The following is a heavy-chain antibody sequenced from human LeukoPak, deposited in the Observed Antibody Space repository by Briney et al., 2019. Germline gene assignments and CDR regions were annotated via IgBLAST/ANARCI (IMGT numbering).Heavy chain of an antibody. J-gene: IGHJ4*02. Sequence: SETLSLTCTVSGGSISSSSYYWGWIRQPPGKVLEWIGSIYYSGSTYYNPARKSRTTISVDTSKHQLSLKLSSVTAADTAVYYCASMVPEYSSSWDGLFDYWGQGTLVTVSS. CDR2: IYYSGST. CDR3: ASMVPEYSSSWDGLFDY. D-gene: IGHD6-13*01. V-gene: IGHV4-39*01. CDR1: GGSISSSSYY.